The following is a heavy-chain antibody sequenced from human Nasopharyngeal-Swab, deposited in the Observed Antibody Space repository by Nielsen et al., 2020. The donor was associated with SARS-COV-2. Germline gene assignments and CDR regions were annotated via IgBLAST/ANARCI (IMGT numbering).Heavy chain of an antibody. Sequence: GESLKISCAASGFTFSTYWMHWVRQPPGKGLLWVSRIDTDGTITDYADSVKGRFTISRDNAKSSLHLQMNSLRAEDTAVYYCARGVGRTCDYWGQGTLVTVSS. V-gene: IGHV3-74*01. CDR2: IDTDGTIT. D-gene: IGHD1-26*01. J-gene: IGHJ4*02. CDR1: GFTFSTYW. CDR3: ARGVGRTCDY.